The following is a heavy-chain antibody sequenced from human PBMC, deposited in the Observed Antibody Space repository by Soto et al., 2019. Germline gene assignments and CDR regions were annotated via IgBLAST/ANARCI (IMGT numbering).Heavy chain of an antibody. D-gene: IGHD6-19*01. CDR2: IYTSGST. Sequence: QVQLQESGPGLVKPSETLSLTCTVSVGSISSYYWSWIRQPAGKGLEWIGRIYTSGSTNYNPSLKSRVTMSVDTSKNQFSLKLSSVTAADTAVYYCARDREAVADNWFDPWGQGTLVTVSS. CDR3: ARDREAVADNWFDP. V-gene: IGHV4-4*07. CDR1: VGSISSYY. J-gene: IGHJ5*02.